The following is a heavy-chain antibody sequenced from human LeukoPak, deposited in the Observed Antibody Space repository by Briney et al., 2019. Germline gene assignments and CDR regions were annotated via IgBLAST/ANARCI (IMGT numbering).Heavy chain of an antibody. V-gene: IGHV4-39*07. CDR1: GGSISSSGYS. J-gene: IGHJ3*02. D-gene: IGHD3-3*01. CDR3: ARDMVRFWSGMGAFDI. Sequence: SETLSLTCTVSGGSISSSGYSWGWIRQPPGKGLEWIGRIYYSGPTYSNPSLKSRVTISLDTSKKQFSLKLSSVTAADTAVYYCARDMVRFWSGMGAFDIWGQGTTVTVSS. CDR2: IYYSGPT.